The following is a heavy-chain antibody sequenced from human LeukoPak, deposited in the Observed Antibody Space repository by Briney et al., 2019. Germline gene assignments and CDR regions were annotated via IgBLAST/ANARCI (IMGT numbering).Heavy chain of an antibody. D-gene: IGHD6-19*01. CDR1: GGSISSYY. CDR2: IYYSGST. V-gene: IGHV4-59*01. Sequence: SETLSLTCTVSGGSISSYYWSWIRQPPGKGLEWIGYIYYSGSTNYNPSLKSRVTISVDTSKNQFSLKLSSVTAADTAVYYCARSAQWLVGLAEGYYYYYGMDVWGQGTTVTVSS. CDR3: ARSAQWLVGLAEGYYYYYGMDV. J-gene: IGHJ6*02.